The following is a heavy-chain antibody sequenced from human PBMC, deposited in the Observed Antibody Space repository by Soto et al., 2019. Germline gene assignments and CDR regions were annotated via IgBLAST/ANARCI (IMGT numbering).Heavy chain of an antibody. D-gene: IGHD1-26*01. J-gene: IGHJ4*02. CDR1: GGSFSGYY. Sequence: KPSETLSLTCAVYGGSFSGYYWSWIRQPPGKGLEWIGEINHSGSTNYNPSLKSRVTISVDTSKNQFSLKLRSVTAADTAVYYCARGRAVGATTYFDYWGQGTLVTVSS. V-gene: IGHV4-34*01. CDR3: ARGRAVGATTYFDY. CDR2: INHSGST.